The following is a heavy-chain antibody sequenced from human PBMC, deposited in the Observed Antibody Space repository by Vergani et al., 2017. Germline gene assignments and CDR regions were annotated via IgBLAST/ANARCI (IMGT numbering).Heavy chain of an antibody. CDR2: IWYDGSNK. J-gene: IGHJ3*02. V-gene: IGHV3-33*06. CDR1: GFTFTNFA. CDR3: AKVGRSEVAGTFGAFDI. D-gene: IGHD6-19*01. Sequence: VQLLESGGNLVQPGGSLRLSCAASGFTFTNFAMTWVRQAPGEGLEWVAVIWYDGSNKYYADSVKGRFTISRDNSKNTLYLQMNSLRPEDTAVYYCAKVGRSEVAGTFGAFDIWGQGTMVTVSS.